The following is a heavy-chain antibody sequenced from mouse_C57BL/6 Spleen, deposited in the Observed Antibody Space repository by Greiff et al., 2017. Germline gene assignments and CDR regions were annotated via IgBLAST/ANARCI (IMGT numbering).Heavy chain of an antibody. CDR1: GFTFSSYT. CDR3: ARVIKSNLFDY. J-gene: IGHJ2*01. V-gene: IGHV5-9*01. CDR2: ISGGGGNT. D-gene: IGHD2-5*01. Sequence: DVMLVESGGGLVKPGGSLKLSCAASGFTFSSYTMSWVRQTPEKRLEWVATISGGGGNTYYPDSVKGRFTISRDNAKNTLYLQMSSLRSEDSALYFCARVIKSNLFDYWGQGTTLTVSS.